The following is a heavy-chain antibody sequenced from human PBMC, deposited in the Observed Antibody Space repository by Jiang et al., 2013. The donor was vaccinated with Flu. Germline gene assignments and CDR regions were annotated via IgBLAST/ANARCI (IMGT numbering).Heavy chain of an antibody. CDR1: GGSISSYY. V-gene: IGHV4-59*08. CDR2: IYYSGST. CDR3: ATYYYDSSGYPHDAFDI. D-gene: IGHD3-22*01. J-gene: IGHJ3*02. Sequence: KPSETLSLTCTVSGGSISSYYWSWIRQPPGKGLEWIGYIYYSGSTNYNPSLKSRVTVSVDTSKNQFSLKLSSVTAADTAVYYCATYYYDSSGYPHDAFDIWGQGTMVTVSS.